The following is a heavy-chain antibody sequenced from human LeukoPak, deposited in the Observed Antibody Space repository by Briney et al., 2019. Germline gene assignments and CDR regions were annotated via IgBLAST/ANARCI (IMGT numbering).Heavy chain of an antibody. D-gene: IGHD3-16*02. CDR2: IWYDGSNK. CDR3: AKDRLRLGELSLYYFDY. CDR1: GFTFSSYG. J-gene: IGHJ4*02. Sequence: HPGRSLRLSCAASGFTFSSYGMHWVRQAPGKGLEWVAVIWYDGSNKYYADSVKGRFTISRDNSKNTLYLQMNSLRAEDTAVYYCAKDRLRLGELSLYYFDYWGQGTLVTVS. V-gene: IGHV3-33*06.